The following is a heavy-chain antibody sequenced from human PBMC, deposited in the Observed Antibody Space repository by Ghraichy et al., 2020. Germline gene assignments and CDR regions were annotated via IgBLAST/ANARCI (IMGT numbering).Heavy chain of an antibody. CDR1: GFTFSSYA. V-gene: IGHV3-30*04. J-gene: IGHJ4*02. Sequence: GESLNISCAASGFTFSSYAMHWVRQAPGKGLEWVAVISYDGSNKYYADSVKGRFTISRDNSKNTLYLQMNSLRAEDTAVYYCAREGLLWFGELAHYFDYWGQGTLVTVSS. D-gene: IGHD3-10*01. CDR3: AREGLLWFGELAHYFDY. CDR2: ISYDGSNK.